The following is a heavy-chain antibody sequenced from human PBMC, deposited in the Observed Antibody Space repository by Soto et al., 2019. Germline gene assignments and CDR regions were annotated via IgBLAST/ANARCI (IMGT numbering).Heavy chain of an antibody. CDR3: ARERGSSGKYYFDY. J-gene: IGHJ4*02. CDR1: GFIFSDYY. Sequence: PGGSLRLSCAASGFIFSDYYMSWIRQAPGKGLEYISYISSSGTTIYYADSVKGRFTISRDNAKNSLYLQMNSLRAEDTAVYYCARERGSSGKYYFDYWGQGTLVTVSS. D-gene: IGHD3-10*01. V-gene: IGHV3-11*01. CDR2: ISSSGTTI.